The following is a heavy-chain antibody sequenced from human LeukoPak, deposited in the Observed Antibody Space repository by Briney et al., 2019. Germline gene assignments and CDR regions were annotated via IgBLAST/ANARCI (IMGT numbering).Heavy chain of an antibody. V-gene: IGHV4-4*02. J-gene: IGHJ4*02. Sequence: SETLSLTCAVSGGSISSSNWWSWVRQPPGKGLEWIGYIYYSGSTNYNPSLKSRVIISVDTSKNQFSLKLNSVTAADTAVYYCARAGDYGIKDWGQGTLVTVSS. CDR2: IYYSGST. CDR3: ARAGDYGIKD. D-gene: IGHD4-17*01. CDR1: GGSISSSNW.